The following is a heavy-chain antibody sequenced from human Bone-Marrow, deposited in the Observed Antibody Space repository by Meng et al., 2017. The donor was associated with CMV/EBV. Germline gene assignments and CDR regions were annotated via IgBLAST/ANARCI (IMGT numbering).Heavy chain of an antibody. J-gene: IGHJ6*02. V-gene: IGHV1-69*10. D-gene: IGHD2-2*01. CDR1: GGTFSSYA. CDR3: ARDTLADIVVVPAALYYYGMDV. CDR2: IIPILGIA. Sequence: SVKVSCKASGGTFSSYAISWVRQAPGQGLEWMGGIIPILGIANYAQKFQGRVTITADKSTSTAYMELSSLRSEETAVYYCARDTLADIVVVPAALYYYGMDVWGQGTTVTVSS.